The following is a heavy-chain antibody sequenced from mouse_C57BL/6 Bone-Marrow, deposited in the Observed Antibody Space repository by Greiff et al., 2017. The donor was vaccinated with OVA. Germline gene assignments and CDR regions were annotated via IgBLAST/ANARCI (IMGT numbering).Heavy chain of an antibody. Sequence: QVQLQQPGAELVKPGASVKLSCKASGYTFTSYWMHWVKQRPGQGLEWIGMIHPNSGSTNYNEKFKRKATLTVDKSSSTAYMQLRSLTSEDSAVYYCARRTGPIYYYGSSYYGHWYCDVWGTGTTVTVSS. V-gene: IGHV1-64*01. CDR1: GYTFTSYW. CDR2: IHPNSGST. D-gene: IGHD1-1*01. J-gene: IGHJ1*03. CDR3: ARRTGPIYYYGSSYYGHWYCDV.